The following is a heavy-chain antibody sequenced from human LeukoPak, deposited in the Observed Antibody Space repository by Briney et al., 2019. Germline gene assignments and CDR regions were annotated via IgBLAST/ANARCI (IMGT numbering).Heavy chain of an antibody. Sequence: SVKVSCKASGGTFSSYAISWVRQAPGQGLEWMGGIIPIFGTANYAQKFQGRVTITADKSTSTAYMELSSPRSEDTAVYYCARIYGDYESIVDYWGQGTLVTVSS. CDR3: ARIYGDYESIVDY. CDR1: GGTFSSYA. D-gene: IGHD4-17*01. J-gene: IGHJ4*02. CDR2: IIPIFGTA. V-gene: IGHV1-69*06.